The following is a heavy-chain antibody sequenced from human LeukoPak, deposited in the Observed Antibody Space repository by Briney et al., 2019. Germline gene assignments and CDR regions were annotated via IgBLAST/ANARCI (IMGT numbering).Heavy chain of an antibody. Sequence: ASVKVSCKASGYTFTGYYMHWVRQAPGQGLEWMGWINPNSGGTNYAQKFQGRVTMTRDTSISTAYMELSRLRSEDMAVYYCAREGPNSGYDFDYWGQGTLVTVSS. CDR1: GYTFTGYY. CDR3: AREGPNSGYDFDY. J-gene: IGHJ4*02. D-gene: IGHD5-12*01. CDR2: INPNSGGT. V-gene: IGHV1-2*02.